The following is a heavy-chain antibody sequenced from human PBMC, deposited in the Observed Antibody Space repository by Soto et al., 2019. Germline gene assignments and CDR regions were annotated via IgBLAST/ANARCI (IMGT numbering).Heavy chain of an antibody. Sequence: QVQLQESGPGLVKPSQTLSLTCTVSGGSISSGGYYWSWIRQHPGKGLEWIGYIYYSGSTYYNPSLKSRVTISVDTSKNQFSLKLSSVTAADTAVYYCARLLGNGDLTYYFDYWGQGTLVTVSS. CDR2: IYYSGST. D-gene: IGHD4-17*01. V-gene: IGHV4-31*03. CDR3: ARLLGNGDLTYYFDY. J-gene: IGHJ4*02. CDR1: GGSISSGGYY.